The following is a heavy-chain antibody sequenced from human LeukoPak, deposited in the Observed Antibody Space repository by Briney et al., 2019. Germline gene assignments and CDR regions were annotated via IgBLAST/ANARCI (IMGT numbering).Heavy chain of an antibody. CDR1: GFTFSSNS. CDR2: ITNNGATT. D-gene: IGHD3-10*01. J-gene: IGHJ4*02. Sequence: TGGSLRLSCAASGFTFSSNSMNWVRQAPGRGLEWVSVITNNGATTYYADSVKGRFTISRHNSKNMLYLQMNSLRAEDTAVYYCAKDWGYGSGTYYPHWGQGTLVTVSS. V-gene: IGHV3-23*01. CDR3: AKDWGYGSGTYYPH.